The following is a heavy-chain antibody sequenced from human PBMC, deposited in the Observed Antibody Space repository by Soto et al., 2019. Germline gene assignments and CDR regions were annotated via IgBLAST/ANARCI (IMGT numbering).Heavy chain of an antibody. CDR3: ARPKGSYSSGYYYFDY. V-gene: IGHV3-23*01. J-gene: IGHJ4*02. CDR1: GFTFSSYA. Sequence: GGSLRLSCAASGFTFSSYAMSWVRQAPGKGLEWVSAISGSGGSTYYADSVKGRFTISRDNSKNTLYLQMNSLRAEDTAVYYCARPKGSYSSGYYYFDYRGQGTQVTVSS. CDR2: ISGSGGST. D-gene: IGHD6-19*01.